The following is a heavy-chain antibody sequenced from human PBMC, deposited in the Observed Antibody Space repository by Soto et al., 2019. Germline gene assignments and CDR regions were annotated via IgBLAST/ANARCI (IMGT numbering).Heavy chain of an antibody. CDR3: ARVLNGQWYFDY. J-gene: IGHJ4*02. Sequence: EVQLVESGGGLVQPGGSLRLSCGASGFTFSSYWMNWVRQTPGKGLVWVARVNTDETRTSYADSVKGRFTVSRDNAKNTLYLQMNSLRAEDTAVYYCARVLNGQWYFDYWGQGTQVTVSS. D-gene: IGHD6-19*01. CDR1: GFTFSSYW. V-gene: IGHV3-74*01. CDR2: VNTDETRT.